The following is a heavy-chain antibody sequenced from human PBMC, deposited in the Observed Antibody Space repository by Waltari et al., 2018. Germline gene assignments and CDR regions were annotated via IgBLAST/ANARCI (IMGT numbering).Heavy chain of an antibody. Sequence: EVQLVESGGGLIQPGGSLRLSCAASGFTVSSNYMSWVRQAPGKGLEWVSVIYSGGRPYYADSVKGRFTISRDNSKNTLYLQMNSLRAEDTAVYYCARDAADSAAFDIWGQGTMVTVSS. V-gene: IGHV3-53*01. CDR1: GFTVSSNY. D-gene: IGHD3-10*01. CDR2: IYSGGRP. J-gene: IGHJ3*02. CDR3: ARDAADSAAFDI.